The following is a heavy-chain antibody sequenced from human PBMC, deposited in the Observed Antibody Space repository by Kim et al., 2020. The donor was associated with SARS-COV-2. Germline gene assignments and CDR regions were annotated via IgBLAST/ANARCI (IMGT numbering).Heavy chain of an antibody. Sequence: GGSLRLSCAASGFTFSSYGMHWVRQAPGKGLEWVAVIWYDGSNKYYADSVKGRFTISRDNSKNTLYLQMNSLRAEDTAVYYCARDRYCSGGSCYSVDAFDIWGQGTMVTVSS. V-gene: IGHV3-33*01. J-gene: IGHJ3*02. CDR2: IWYDGSNK. CDR3: ARDRYCSGGSCYSVDAFDI. D-gene: IGHD2-15*01. CDR1: GFTFSSYG.